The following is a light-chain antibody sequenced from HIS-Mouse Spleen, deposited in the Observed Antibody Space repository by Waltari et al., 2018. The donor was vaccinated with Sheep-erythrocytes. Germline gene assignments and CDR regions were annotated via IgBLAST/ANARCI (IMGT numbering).Light chain of an antibody. J-gene: IGLJ1*01. CDR1: TSDVGGYNY. Sequence: QSALTQPRSVYGSPGQSVTISCTGTTSDVGGYNYYSWYQQHPGKAPKLMIYDVSKRTSGVSDRFSGSKSGNTASLTISGRHAEDEADYYCCSYAGSYNHVFAAGTKVAVL. CDR2: DVS. V-gene: IGLV2-11*01. CDR3: CSYAGSYNHV.